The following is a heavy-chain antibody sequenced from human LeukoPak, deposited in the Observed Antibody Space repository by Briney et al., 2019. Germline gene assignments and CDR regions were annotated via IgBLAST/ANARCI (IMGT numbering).Heavy chain of an antibody. J-gene: IGHJ1*01. CDR3: ARAWGYDFWSGYYRAEYFQH. Sequence: SETLSLTCTVSGGSISSSSYYWGWIRQPPGKGLEWIGSIDYSGSTYYNPSLKSRVTISVDTSKNQFSLKLSSVTAADTAVYYCARAWGYDFWSGYYRAEYFQHWGQSKLYSVSS. D-gene: IGHD3-3*01. CDR2: IDYSGST. CDR1: GGSISSSSYY. V-gene: IGHV4-39*01.